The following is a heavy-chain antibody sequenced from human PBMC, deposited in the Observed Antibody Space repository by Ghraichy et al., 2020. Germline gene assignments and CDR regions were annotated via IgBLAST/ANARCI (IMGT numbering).Heavy chain of an antibody. CDR3: ASDFVAGYYYYGLDV. V-gene: IGHV3-21*01. CDR2: ISSSSSYI. CDR1: GFTFSSYS. J-gene: IGHJ6*02. Sequence: GGSLRLSCAASGFTFSSYSMNWVRQAPGKGLEWVSSISSSSSYIYYADSVKGRFTISRDNAKNSRYLKMNSLRAEDTAVYYSASDFVAGYYYYGLDVWGQGTTVTVSS. D-gene: IGHD2-15*01.